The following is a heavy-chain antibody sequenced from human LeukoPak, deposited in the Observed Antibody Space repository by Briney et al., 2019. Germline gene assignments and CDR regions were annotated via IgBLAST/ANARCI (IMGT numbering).Heavy chain of an antibody. V-gene: IGHV3-11*04. CDR3: ARVKVGGTYYFDY. CDR2: ISSSGSTI. J-gene: IGHJ4*02. Sequence: GGSLRLSCAASGFTFSDYYMSWIRQAPGKGLEWVSYISSSGSTIYYADSVKGRFTISRDNAKNSLYLQMNSPRAEDTAVYYCARVKVGGTYYFDYWGQGTLVTVSS. D-gene: IGHD3/OR15-3a*01. CDR1: GFTFSDYY.